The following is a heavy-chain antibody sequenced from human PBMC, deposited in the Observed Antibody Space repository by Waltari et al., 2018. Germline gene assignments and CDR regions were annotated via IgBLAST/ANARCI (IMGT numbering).Heavy chain of an antibody. CDR1: GGTFSSYT. J-gene: IGHJ4*02. CDR2: IIPILGIE. D-gene: IGHD6-19*01. CDR3: ARGSIAVAGNYYFDY. Sequence: QVQLVQSGAEVKKPGSSVKVSCKASGGTFSSYTISWVRQAPGQGLEWMGRIIPILGIENYAQKFQGRVTITADKSTSTAYMELSSLRSEDTAVYYCARGSIAVAGNYYFDYWGQGTLVTVSS. V-gene: IGHV1-69*02.